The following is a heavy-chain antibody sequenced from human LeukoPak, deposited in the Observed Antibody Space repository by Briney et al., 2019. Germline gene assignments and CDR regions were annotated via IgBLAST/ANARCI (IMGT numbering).Heavy chain of an antibody. CDR2: MYYIGRT. J-gene: IGHJ5*02. CDR3: ARHTAVNPTEPYLNWFDP. Sequence: PSETLSLTCTVSGGFITSHYWSWIRQPPGKGLEWIGYMYYIGRTNYNPSLKSRLTISVDTSKNQFSLKLRSVPAADTAVYYCARHTAVNPTEPYLNWFDPWGQGTLVTVSS. CDR1: GGFITSHY. V-gene: IGHV4-59*11. D-gene: IGHD4-11*01.